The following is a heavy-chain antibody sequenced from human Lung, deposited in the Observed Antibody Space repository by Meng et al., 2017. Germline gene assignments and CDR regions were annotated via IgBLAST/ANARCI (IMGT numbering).Heavy chain of an antibody. CDR2: ISVKNGEA. CDR3: ARYVPNGSFWYFDF. D-gene: IGHD6-13*01. CDR1: GYIFTNYD. Sequence: QVQLVQSGADAKKPGASMKVSCKASGYIFTNYDISWVRQASGQGLEWMGWISVKNGEAKYPQNFQGRVTMTTDTTTSTAYMELRSLTSDDTAVYHCARYVPNGSFWYFDFWGRGTLVTVSS. V-gene: IGHV1-18*01. J-gene: IGHJ2*01.